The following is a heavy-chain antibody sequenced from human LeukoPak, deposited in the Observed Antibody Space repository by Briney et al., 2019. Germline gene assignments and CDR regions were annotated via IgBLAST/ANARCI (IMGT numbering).Heavy chain of an antibody. Sequence: HPGGSLRLSCAASGFTFSSYWMSWVRQAPGKGLEWVANIKQDGSEKYYVDSVKGRFTISRDNAKNSLYLQMNSLRAEDTAVYYCARDSPSLYSSSSIYFDYWGQGTLVTVSS. D-gene: IGHD6-6*01. CDR3: ARDSPSLYSSSSIYFDY. CDR2: IKQDGSEK. J-gene: IGHJ4*02. V-gene: IGHV3-7*01. CDR1: GFTFSSYW.